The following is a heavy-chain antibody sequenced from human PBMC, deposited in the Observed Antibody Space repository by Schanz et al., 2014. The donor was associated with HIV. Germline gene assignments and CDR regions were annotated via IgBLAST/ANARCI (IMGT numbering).Heavy chain of an antibody. D-gene: IGHD6-13*01. CDR1: GFTFSSFG. CDR2: ISYDGSNK. CDR3: AREKYSSTWWRAGLYFYGMDV. J-gene: IGHJ6*02. V-gene: IGHV3-30*03. Sequence: MQLVESGGDLVRPGGSLRLSCAASGFTFSSFGMHWVRQAPGKGLEWVAVISYDGSNKYYADSVKGRFTISRDNSKNTLYLQMNSLRAEDTAVYYCAREKYSSTWWRAGLYFYGMDVWGQGTTVTVSS.